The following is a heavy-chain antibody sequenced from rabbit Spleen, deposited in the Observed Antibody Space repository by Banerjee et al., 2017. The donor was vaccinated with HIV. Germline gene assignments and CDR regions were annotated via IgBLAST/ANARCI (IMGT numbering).Heavy chain of an antibody. Sequence: QQLEESGGGLVKPGASLTLICTASGFSFSSTYDMCWVRQAPGKGLEWIGCIDGTIGATYYASWASGRFTISKTSSTTVTLQMTSLTAADTATYFCARGAGASGWGYDLWGPGTLVTVS. J-gene: IGHJ4*01. D-gene: IGHD4-1*01. CDR3: ARGAGASGWGYDL. CDR1: GFSFSSTYD. CDR2: IDGTIGAT. V-gene: IGHV1S40*01.